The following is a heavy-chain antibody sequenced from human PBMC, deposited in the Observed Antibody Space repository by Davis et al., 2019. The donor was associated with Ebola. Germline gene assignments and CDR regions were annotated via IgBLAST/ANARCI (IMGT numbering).Heavy chain of an antibody. CDR1: GYTFTGYY. CDR3: ARDSSWNHDAFDI. D-gene: IGHD1-14*01. CDR2: INPNSGFT. V-gene: IGHV1-2*02. J-gene: IGHJ3*02. Sequence: ASVKVSCKASGYTFTGYYMHWVRQAPGQGLEWMGWINPNSGFTIYAQNFQGRVTMTRDMSNSTAYMELSSLRSDDTAVYYCARDSSWNHDAFDIWGQGTMVTVSS.